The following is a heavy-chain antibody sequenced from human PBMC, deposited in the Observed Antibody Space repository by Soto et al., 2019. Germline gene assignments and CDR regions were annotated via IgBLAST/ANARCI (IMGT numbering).Heavy chain of an antibody. J-gene: IGHJ4*02. Sequence: QVQLVESGGGVVQPGRSLRLSCAASGFTFSSYGMHWVRQAPGKGLEWVAVISYDGSNKYYADSVKGRFTISRDNSKNTLYLQMNSLRAEDTAVYYCAFGREWAFLMVYWGQGTLVTVSS. V-gene: IGHV3-30*03. CDR2: ISYDGSNK. CDR1: GFTFSSYG. D-gene: IGHD3-3*01. CDR3: AFGREWAFLMVY.